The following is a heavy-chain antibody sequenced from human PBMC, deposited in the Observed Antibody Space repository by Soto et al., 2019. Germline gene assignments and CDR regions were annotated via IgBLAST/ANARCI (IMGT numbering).Heavy chain of an antibody. CDR2: IYPGDSDT. CDR1: GYSFDNYW. CDR3: ATNVGYCYSPRCGSYYNYGMDV. V-gene: IGHV5-51*01. J-gene: IGHJ6*02. Sequence: GESLKISCQGSGYSFDNYWIGWVRQMPGKGLEWMGIIYPGDSDTRYSPSFQGQVTISVDKSVTTAYLQWSSLKASDTAMYYCATNVGYCYSPRCGSYYNYGMDVWGQGTTVTVSS. D-gene: IGHD2-2*01.